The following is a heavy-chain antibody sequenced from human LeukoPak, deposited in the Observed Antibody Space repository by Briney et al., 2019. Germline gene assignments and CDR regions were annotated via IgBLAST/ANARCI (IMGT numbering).Heavy chain of an antibody. D-gene: IGHD5-18*01. V-gene: IGHV3-30*02. CDR3: AKGRIQLWALLDN. CDR2: TRYDGSTE. CDR1: GFTFSYYG. Sequence: GGPLRLSCAASGFTFSYYGMHWVRQAPGKGLEWVAFTRYDGSTENYADSVKGRFTISRDNSKNTLYLQMNSLRAEDTAVYYCAKGRIQLWALLDNWGQGTLVTVSS. J-gene: IGHJ4*02.